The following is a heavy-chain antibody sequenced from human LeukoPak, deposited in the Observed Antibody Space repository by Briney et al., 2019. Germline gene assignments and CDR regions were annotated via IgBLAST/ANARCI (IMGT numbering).Heavy chain of an antibody. CDR2: IYYSGST. V-gene: IGHV4-59*01. D-gene: IGHD6-6*01. CDR1: GDSINGYY. CDR3: ARVDSSSSFGFDY. J-gene: IGHJ4*02. Sequence: SETLSLTCIVSGDSINGYYWTWIRQPPGKGLEWIGNIYYSGSTNYNPSLKSRVTISVDTSKNQFSLKLSSVTAADTAVYYCARVDSSSSFGFDYWGQGTLVTVSS.